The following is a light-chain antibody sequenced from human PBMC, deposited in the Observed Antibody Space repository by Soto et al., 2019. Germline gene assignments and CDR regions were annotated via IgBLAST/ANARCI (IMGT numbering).Light chain of an antibody. CDR1: SSHVGGYNY. Sequence: QCLLTQPPCASGSRGQSFAISCTGTSSHVGGYNYVSWYQQPPRKAPKLMIYEVNKRPSGVPDRFSGSKARNTASLTVSGLQAEDEADSYCSSYAGSRNVFRTGTKVTVL. J-gene: IGLJ1*01. CDR3: SSYAGSRNV. CDR2: EVN. V-gene: IGLV2-8*01.